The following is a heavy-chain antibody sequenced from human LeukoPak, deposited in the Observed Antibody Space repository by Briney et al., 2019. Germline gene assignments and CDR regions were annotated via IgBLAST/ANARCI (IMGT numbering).Heavy chain of an antibody. J-gene: IGHJ4*02. V-gene: IGHV1-2*02. CDR1: GYTFTGYH. CDR2: INPNSGGT. D-gene: IGHD3-10*01. CDR3: ARPVDYYGSGSPTEDH. Sequence: ASVKVSCKASGYTFTGYHMHWVRQAPGQGLEWMGWINPNSGGTNYAQKFQGRVTMTRDTSISTAYMELSRLRSDDTAVYYCARPVDYYGSGSPTEDHWGQGTLVTVSS.